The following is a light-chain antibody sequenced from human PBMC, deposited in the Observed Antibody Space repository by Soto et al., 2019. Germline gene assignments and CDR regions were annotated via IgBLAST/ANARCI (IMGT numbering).Light chain of an antibody. J-gene: IGLJ2*01. CDR3: QVWNTSDPVAV. V-gene: IGLV3-21*04. Sequence: SYELTQPPSVSVAPGKTASITCGGNNIGSKSVHWYQQKPGQAPVLVMYYDSARPSGIPERFSGSNSGNTATLTITRVETGDEADYSCQVWNTSDPVAVFGGGTKLTVL. CDR2: YDS. CDR1: NIGSKS.